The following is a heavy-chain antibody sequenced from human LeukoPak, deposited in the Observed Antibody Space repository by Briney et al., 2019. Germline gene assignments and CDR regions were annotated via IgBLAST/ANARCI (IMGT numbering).Heavy chain of an antibody. CDR2: IYYSGST. CDR1: GGSISSYY. D-gene: IGHD5-18*01. Sequence: PSETLSLTCTVSGGSISSYYWSWIRQPPGKGLEWIGYIYYSGSTNYNPSLKSRVTISVDTSKNQFSLKLSSVTAADTAVYYCARHAGGYSYGYFDYWGQGTLVTVSS. CDR3: ARHAGGYSYGYFDY. V-gene: IGHV4-59*08. J-gene: IGHJ4*02.